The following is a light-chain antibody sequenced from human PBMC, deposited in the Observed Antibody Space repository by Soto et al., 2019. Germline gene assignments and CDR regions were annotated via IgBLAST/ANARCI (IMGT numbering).Light chain of an antibody. CDR2: DAS. CDR3: QHRST. V-gene: IGKV3-11*01. J-gene: IGKJ3*01. CDR1: QSVSRD. Sequence: EIVLTQSPATLSLSPGERVTLSCRASQSVSRDLAWSQQKLGQAPRLLIYDASNKAPGIPARFSGSGYGTYVTLTVSSLEPEDCAVYYCQHRSTFGPWTTVDIK.